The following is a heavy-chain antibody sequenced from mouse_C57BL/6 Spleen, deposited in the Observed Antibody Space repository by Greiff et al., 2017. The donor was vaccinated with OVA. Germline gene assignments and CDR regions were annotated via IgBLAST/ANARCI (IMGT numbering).Heavy chain of an antibody. D-gene: IGHD1-1*01. Sequence: VQLKESGAELVRPGASVKLSCKASGYTFTDYYINWVKQRPGQGLEWIARIYPGSGNTYYNEKFKGKATLTAEKSSSTAYMQLSSLTSEDSAVYFCARRYGSSYYAMDYWGQGTSVTVSS. CDR1: GYTFTDYY. J-gene: IGHJ4*01. V-gene: IGHV1-76*01. CDR3: ARRYGSSYYAMDY. CDR2: IYPGSGNT.